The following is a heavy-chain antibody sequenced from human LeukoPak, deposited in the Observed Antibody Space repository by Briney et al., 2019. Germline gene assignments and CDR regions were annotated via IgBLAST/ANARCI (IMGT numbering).Heavy chain of an antibody. CDR2: ISYDGSNK. J-gene: IGHJ6*02. CDR3: AKGLQLRVVPAALLYYYYGMDV. Sequence: GGSLRLSCAASGFTFSSYGMHWVRQAPGKGLEWVAVISYDGSNKYYADSVKGRFTISRDNSKNTLYLQMSSLRAEDTAVYYCAKGLQLRVVPAALLYYYYGMDVWGQGTTVTVSS. D-gene: IGHD2-2*01. V-gene: IGHV3-30*18. CDR1: GFTFSSYG.